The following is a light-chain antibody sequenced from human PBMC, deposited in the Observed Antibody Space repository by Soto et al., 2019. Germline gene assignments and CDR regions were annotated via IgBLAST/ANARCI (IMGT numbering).Light chain of an antibody. CDR3: CSYAGSSTLV. Sequence: QSVLTQPASVSGSPGQSITISCTGTSSDVGSYNLVSWYKQHPGKAPKLMIYEVSKRPSGVSNRFSGSKSGNTASLTISGLQAEDEADYYCCSYAGSSTLVFGGGTQLTVL. CDR2: EVS. J-gene: IGLJ3*02. CDR1: SSDVGSYNL. V-gene: IGLV2-23*02.